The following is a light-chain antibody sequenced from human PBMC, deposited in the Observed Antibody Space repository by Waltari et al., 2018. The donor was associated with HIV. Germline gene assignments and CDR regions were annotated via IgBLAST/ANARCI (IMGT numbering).Light chain of an antibody. CDR1: SSAVGGYNY. Sequence: QSALTQPRSVSGSPGQSVSISCTGTSSAVGGYNYVSWYQQPPDNAPKLMIYDVSQRPSGVPDRFSGSKSGNTASLTISGLQAEDEADYYCCSYAGIYTYVKFGGGTKLTVL. J-gene: IGLJ2*01. V-gene: IGLV2-11*01. CDR3: CSYAGIYTYVK. CDR2: DVS.